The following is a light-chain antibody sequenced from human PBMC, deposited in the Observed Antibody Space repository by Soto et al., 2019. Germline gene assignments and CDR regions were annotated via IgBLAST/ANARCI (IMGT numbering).Light chain of an antibody. Sequence: QSVLTQPPSVSAAPGQRVTVSCSGTSKNIGDNHVSWYQHVPGMAPKLVVYDNDRRPSELPGRFSGSKSGTSATLVITGLQTGNEADYYCGTWDDSLVSYVFGTGTNVTVL. CDR2: DND. J-gene: IGLJ1*01. CDR3: GTWDDSLVSYV. V-gene: IGLV1-51*01. CDR1: SKNIGDNH.